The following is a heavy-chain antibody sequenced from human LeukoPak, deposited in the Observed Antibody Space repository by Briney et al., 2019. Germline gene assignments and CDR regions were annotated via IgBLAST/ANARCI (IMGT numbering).Heavy chain of an antibody. D-gene: IGHD3-22*01. J-gene: IGHJ4*02. V-gene: IGHV7-4-1*02. CDR2: INTNTGNP. CDR3: ARDLYSYDSSGYRDY. CDR1: GYTFTSYA. Sequence: GASVKVSCKASGYTFTSYAMNWVRQAPGQGLEWMGWINTNTGNPTYAQGFTGRFVFSLDTSVSTAYLQISSLKAEDTAVYYCARDLYSYDSSGYRDYWGQGTLVPVSS.